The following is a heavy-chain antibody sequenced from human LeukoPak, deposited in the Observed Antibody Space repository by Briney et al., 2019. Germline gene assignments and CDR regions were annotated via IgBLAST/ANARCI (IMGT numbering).Heavy chain of an antibody. CDR2: IGSNNKP. CDR1: GFTFSAYA. Sequence: AGGSLRLSCVASGFTFSAYAMTWVRQAPGQGLEWVSSIGSNNKPHYSESVKGRFAISRDNSKSMLFLQLNSLRAEDTALYYCARDLHYYVAMGVWGQGTTVTVSS. D-gene: IGHD3-10*02. J-gene: IGHJ6*02. CDR3: ARDLHYYVAMGV. V-gene: IGHV3-23*01.